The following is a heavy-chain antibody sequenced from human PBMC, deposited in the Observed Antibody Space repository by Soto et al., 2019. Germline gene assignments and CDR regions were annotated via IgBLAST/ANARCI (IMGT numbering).Heavy chain of an antibody. V-gene: IGHV3-30*18. CDR2: VSFDGRDR. J-gene: IGHJ4*02. CDR3: AKNGGPVRGLIPRYFFDY. Sequence: QVQLVESGGGVVQPGRSLRLSCAASGFTFSGSAMHWHWIRQAPGKGLEWVAVVSFDGRDRSYADSVRGRFTISRDNSKNTLYLQMNSLRAEDTAVYYCAKNGGPVRGLIPRYFFDYWGQGTLVTVSS. CDR1: GFTFSGSA. D-gene: IGHD3-10*01.